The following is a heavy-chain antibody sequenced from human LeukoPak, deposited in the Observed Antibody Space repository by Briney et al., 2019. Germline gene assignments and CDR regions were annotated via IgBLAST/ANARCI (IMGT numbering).Heavy chain of an antibody. V-gene: IGHV3-74*01. CDR3: ARDRGDYSFDY. J-gene: IGHJ4*02. D-gene: IGHD7-27*01. CDR1: GFTFSNYA. CDR2: INSDGSST. Sequence: GGSLRLSCAASGFTFSNYAMHWVRQAPGKGLVWVSRINSDGSSTSYADSVKGRFTISRDNAKNTLYLQMNSLRAEDTAVYYCARDRGDYSFDYWGQGTLVTVSS.